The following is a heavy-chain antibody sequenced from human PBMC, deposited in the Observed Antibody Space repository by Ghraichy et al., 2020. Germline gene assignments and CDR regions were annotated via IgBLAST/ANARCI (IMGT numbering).Heavy chain of an antibody. V-gene: IGHV4-31*03. CDR3: ARGAGYSETVDP. CDR1: GDYITSDGYY. D-gene: IGHD1-26*01. CDR2: IYHNGRT. Sequence: SLNISCTVSGDYITSDGYYWTWIRQHPGKGLEWIGYIYHNGRTFYNPSLKSRISMSVDRSLNQFSLKLPSVTAADTAVYFCARGAGYSETVDPWGQGTLVTVSS. J-gene: IGHJ5*02.